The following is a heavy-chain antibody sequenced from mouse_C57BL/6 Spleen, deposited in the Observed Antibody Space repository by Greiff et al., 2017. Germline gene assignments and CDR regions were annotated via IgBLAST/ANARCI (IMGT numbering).Heavy chain of an antibody. CDR1: GYTFTSYW. V-gene: IGHV1-64*01. J-gene: IGHJ2*01. CDR2: IHPNSGIT. D-gene: IGHD2-1*01. CDR3: AREDGNYDY. Sequence: VQLQQPGAELVKPGASVKLSCKASGYTFTSYWMHWVKQRPGQGLEWIGMIHPNSGITNYNEKFKSKATLSVDKSSSTAYMQLSSRTSEDSAIYYCAREDGNYDYGGQGTTLTASS.